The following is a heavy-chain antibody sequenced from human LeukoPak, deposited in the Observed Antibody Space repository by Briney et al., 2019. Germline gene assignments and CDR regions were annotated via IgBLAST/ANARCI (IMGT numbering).Heavy chain of an antibody. CDR1: GYTFTSYH. Sequence: ASVQVSCKTSGYTFTSYHMHWVRQAPGQGLEWVAIIKTTGDTTVYAQKFQGRVTVTRDTSTSTVYMDMSSLSSEDTAVYYCVREDAHTYYFDFWGPGTLVTVSS. V-gene: IGHV1-46*01. CDR3: VREDAHTYYFDF. J-gene: IGHJ4*02. D-gene: IGHD2-2*01. CDR2: IKTTGDTT.